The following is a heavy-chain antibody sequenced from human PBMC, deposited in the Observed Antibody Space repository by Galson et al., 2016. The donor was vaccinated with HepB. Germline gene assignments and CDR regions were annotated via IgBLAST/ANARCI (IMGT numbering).Heavy chain of an antibody. V-gene: IGHV3-30*18. CDR2: ISYAGRNK. CDR3: AKDPGYYDFWSGYVASYFDY. J-gene: IGHJ4*02. CDR1: GFIFNTYG. Sequence: SLRLSCAASGFIFNTYGMHWVRQAPGKGLEWVAVISYAGRNKYYADSVRGRFTISRDNSNNTLFLQMNSLRADDTAVYYCAKDPGYYDFWSGYVASYFDYWGQGTLVTVSS. D-gene: IGHD3-3*01.